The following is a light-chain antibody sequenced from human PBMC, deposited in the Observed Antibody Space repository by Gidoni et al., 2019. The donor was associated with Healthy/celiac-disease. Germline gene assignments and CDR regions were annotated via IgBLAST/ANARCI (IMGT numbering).Light chain of an antibody. Sequence: EIVSTQSPRTLSLSPGERATLSCRASQSVSSSYLAWYQQKPGQSTSLLIHGASSRATGIPDRCSGSGCGTDFTLTISRLEPEDVAVYYCQQYGSSRLTFGGGTKVEIK. J-gene: IGKJ4*01. CDR2: GAS. V-gene: IGKV3-20*01. CDR3: QQYGSSRLT. CDR1: QSVSSSY.